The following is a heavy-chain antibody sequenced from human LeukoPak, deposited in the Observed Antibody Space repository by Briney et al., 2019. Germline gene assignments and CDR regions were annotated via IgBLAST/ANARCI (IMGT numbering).Heavy chain of an antibody. J-gene: IGHJ6*03. CDR2: MNPNSGNT. D-gene: IGHD7-27*01. CDR1: GYTFTGYY. V-gene: IGHV1-8*03. CDR3: ARAASTPWGSGYYMDV. Sequence: ASVKVSCKASGYTFTGYYMHWVRQAPGQGLEWMGWMNPNSGNTGYAQKFQGRVTITRNTSISTAYMELSSLRSEDTAVYYCARAASTPWGSGYYMDVWGKGTTVTVSS.